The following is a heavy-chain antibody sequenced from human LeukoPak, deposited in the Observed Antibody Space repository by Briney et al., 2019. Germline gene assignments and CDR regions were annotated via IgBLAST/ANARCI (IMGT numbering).Heavy chain of an antibody. Sequence: SSVKVSCKASASTFSSYTISWVRQAPGQGLEWMGRIIPILGTATYAQKFQGRVTITTDESTSTAYMELSSLRSEDTAVYYCARELWSGGIDYWGQGTLVIVSS. CDR2: IIPILGTA. V-gene: IGHV1-69*16. D-gene: IGHD3-3*01. CDR1: ASTFSSYT. CDR3: ARELWSGGIDY. J-gene: IGHJ4*02.